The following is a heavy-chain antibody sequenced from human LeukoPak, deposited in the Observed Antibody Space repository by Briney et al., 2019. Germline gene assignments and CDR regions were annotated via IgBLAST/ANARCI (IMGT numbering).Heavy chain of an antibody. J-gene: IGHJ5*02. Sequence: PGGSLRLSCAASGFTFSSYAMSWVRQAPGKGLEWVSAISGSGGSTYYADSVKGRFTISRDNSKNTLYLQMNSLRAEDTAVYYCAKDRRVVPAAKRVFVNWFDPWGQGTLVTVSS. CDR3: AKDRRVVPAAKRVFVNWFDP. CDR2: ISGSGGST. CDR1: GFTFSSYA. D-gene: IGHD2-2*01. V-gene: IGHV3-23*01.